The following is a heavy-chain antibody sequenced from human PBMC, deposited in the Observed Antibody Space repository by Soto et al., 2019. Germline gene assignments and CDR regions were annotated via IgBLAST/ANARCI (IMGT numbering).Heavy chain of an antibody. V-gene: IGHV4-30-4*01. Sequence: PSETLSLTCTVSGGSISSGDYYWSWIRQPPGKGLEWIGYIYYSGSTYYNPSLKSRVTISVDTSKNQFSLKLSSVTAADTAVYYCARVGIAAAGTGEFFGWFDPWGQGTLVTVSS. CDR2: IYYSGST. J-gene: IGHJ5*02. CDR1: GGSISSGDYY. D-gene: IGHD6-13*01. CDR3: ARVGIAAAGTGEFFGWFDP.